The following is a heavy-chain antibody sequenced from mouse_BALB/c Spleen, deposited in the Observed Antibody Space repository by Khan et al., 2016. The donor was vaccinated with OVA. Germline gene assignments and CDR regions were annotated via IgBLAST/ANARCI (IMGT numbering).Heavy chain of an antibody. CDR1: GYSITSDYA. V-gene: IGHV3-2*02. J-gene: IGHJ3*01. CDR2: ITYSGST. CDR3: AMGRTY. D-gene: IGHD4-1*01. Sequence: DVKLQESGPGLVKPSQSLSLTCTVTGYSITSDYAWNWIRQFPGNKLEWMGYITYSGSTSYNPSLKSRISITRDTSKNQFFLQLNFVTTEDTATYYGAMGRTYWGQGTLVTVSA.